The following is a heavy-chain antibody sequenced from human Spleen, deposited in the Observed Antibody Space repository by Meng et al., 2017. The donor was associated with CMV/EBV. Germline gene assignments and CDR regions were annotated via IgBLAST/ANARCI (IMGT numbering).Heavy chain of an antibody. V-gene: IGHV4-39*01. D-gene: IGHD5-24*01. J-gene: IGHJ4*02. CDR3: ARGRWLQLGYFDY. CDR2: IYYSGST. CDR1: GGSISSSSYY. Sequence: TVSGGSISSSSYYWGWIRQPPGKGLEWIGSIYYSGSTYYNPSLKSRVTISADTSKNPFSLKLSSVTAADTAVYYCARGRWLQLGYFDYWGQGTLVTVSS.